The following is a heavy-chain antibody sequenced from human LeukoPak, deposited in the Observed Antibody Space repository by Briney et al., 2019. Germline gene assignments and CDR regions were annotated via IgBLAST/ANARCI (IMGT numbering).Heavy chain of an antibody. Sequence: GRSLRLSCAASGFTFDDYAMHWVRQAPGKGLEWVSGISWNSGSIGYADSVKGRFTISRDNSKNTLYLQMNSLRAEDTAVYYCAKTYYDFWSGYLPHYDYWGQGTLVTVSS. J-gene: IGHJ4*02. CDR1: GFTFDDYA. CDR2: ISWNSGSI. V-gene: IGHV3-9*01. D-gene: IGHD3-3*01. CDR3: AKTYYDFWSGYLPHYDY.